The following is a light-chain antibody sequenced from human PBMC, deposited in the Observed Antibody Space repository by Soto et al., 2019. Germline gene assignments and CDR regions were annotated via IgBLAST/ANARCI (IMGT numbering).Light chain of an antibody. CDR2: GNI. J-gene: IGLJ2*01. CDR1: SSNIGAGYD. Sequence: QPVLTQPPSVSGAPGQRVTISCTGSSSNIGAGYDVHWYQQVPGTAPKLLIYGNINRPSGVPDRFSGSKSGTSASLAITGLQAEDGADYYCQSYDNSLSGLFGGGTKLTVL. V-gene: IGLV1-40*01. CDR3: QSYDNSLSGL.